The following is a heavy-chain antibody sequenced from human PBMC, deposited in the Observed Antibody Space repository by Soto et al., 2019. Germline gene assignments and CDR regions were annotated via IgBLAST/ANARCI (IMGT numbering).Heavy chain of an antibody. Sequence: SETLSLTCTVSGGSISSYYWSWIRQPPGKGLEWIGYIYYSGSTNYNPSLKSRVTISVDTSKNQFSLKLSSVTAADTAVYYCARHDRVYDTFEYWGQGTLVTVSS. J-gene: IGHJ4*02. V-gene: IGHV4-59*01. D-gene: IGHD3-9*01. CDR3: ARHDRVYDTFEY. CDR2: IYYSGST. CDR1: GGSISSYY.